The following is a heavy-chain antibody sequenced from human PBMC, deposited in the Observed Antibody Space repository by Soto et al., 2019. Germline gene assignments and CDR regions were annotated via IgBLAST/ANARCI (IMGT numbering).Heavy chain of an antibody. J-gene: IGHJ3*02. Sequence: GGSLRLSCAASGFTFSSYSMNWVRQAPGKGLEWVSYISSSSSTIYYADSVKGRFTISRDNAKNSLYLQMNSLRAEDTAVYYCAGDPDAFDIWGQGTMVTVSS. CDR2: ISSSSSTI. V-gene: IGHV3-48*01. CDR3: AGDPDAFDI. CDR1: GFTFSSYS.